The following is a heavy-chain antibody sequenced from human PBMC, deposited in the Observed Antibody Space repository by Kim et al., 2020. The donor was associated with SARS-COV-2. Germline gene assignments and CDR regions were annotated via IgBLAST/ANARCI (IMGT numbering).Heavy chain of an antibody. D-gene: IGHD5-12*01. V-gene: IGHV1-69*04. Sequence: SVKVSCKASGGTFSSYAISWVRQAPGQGLEWMGRIIPILGIANYAQKFQGRVTITADKSTSTAYMELSSLRSEDTAVYYCAILGRDGYNYWGYGMDVWGQGTTVTVSS. CDR2: IIPILGIA. CDR1: GGTFSSYA. CDR3: AILGRDGYNYWGYGMDV. J-gene: IGHJ6*02.